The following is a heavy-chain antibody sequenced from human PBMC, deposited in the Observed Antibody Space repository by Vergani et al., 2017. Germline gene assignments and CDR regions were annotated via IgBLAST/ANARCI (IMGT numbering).Heavy chain of an antibody. V-gene: IGHV4-34*01. CDR1: GGSFNDYW. CDR3: AREGYWTNGVCFTLFDV. D-gene: IGHD2-8*01. CDR2: IRHDGIT. J-gene: IGHJ4*02. Sequence: QAQLQQWGAGLLKPSETLSLTCAIYGGSFNDYWWTWIRQPPGKGLEWIGEIRHDGITHYSPALKRRVTISIDTSTHQFSLNLRSVTAADTAVYYCAREGYWTNGVCFTLFDVWGQGALVTVSS.